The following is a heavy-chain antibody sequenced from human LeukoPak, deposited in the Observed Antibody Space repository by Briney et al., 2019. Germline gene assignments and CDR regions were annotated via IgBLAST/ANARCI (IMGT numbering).Heavy chain of an antibody. D-gene: IGHD3-22*01. J-gene: IGHJ5*02. Sequence: ASVKVSCKASGYTFTSYDINWVRQATGQGLEWMGWMNPNSGHTGYAQKFQGRVTMTRNTSITTAYMELSSLRSEDTAVYYCAGTHYYDSSGDNWFDPWGQGTLVTVSS. CDR1: GYTFTSYD. CDR2: MNPNSGHT. CDR3: AGTHYYDSSGDNWFDP. V-gene: IGHV1-8*01.